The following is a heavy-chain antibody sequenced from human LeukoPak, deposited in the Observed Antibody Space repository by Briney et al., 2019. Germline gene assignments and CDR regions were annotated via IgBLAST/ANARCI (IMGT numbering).Heavy chain of an antibody. D-gene: IGHD6-19*01. J-gene: IGHJ5*02. CDR3: ARVDSGGWYGPWFDP. Sequence: FQGRVTITRDTSASTAYMELSSLRSEDTAVYYCARVDSGGWYGPWFDPWGQGTLVTVSS. V-gene: IGHV1-3*01.